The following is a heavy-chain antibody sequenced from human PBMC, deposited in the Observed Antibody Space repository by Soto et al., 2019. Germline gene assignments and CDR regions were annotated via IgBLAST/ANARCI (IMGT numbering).Heavy chain of an antibody. J-gene: IGHJ4*02. CDR3: AKHRGDYYDSSGYYPPGY. V-gene: IGHV3-23*01. Sequence: LXLSCAASRFTFSNDSMSWVRQAPWKGVDWVSAISGRGGGTYYADSVKGRFTISRDNSKNTLYLQMNSLRAEDTAVYYCAKHRGDYYDSSGYYPPGYWGQGTLVTVSS. CDR1: RFTFSNDS. CDR2: ISGRGGGT. D-gene: IGHD3-22*01.